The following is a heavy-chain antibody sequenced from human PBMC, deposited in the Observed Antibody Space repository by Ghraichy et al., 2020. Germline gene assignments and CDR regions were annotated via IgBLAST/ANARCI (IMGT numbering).Heavy chain of an antibody. CDR1: GFTFDDYA. J-gene: IGHJ4*02. V-gene: IGHV3-9*01. CDR3: AKDLYSSAWSTFDS. D-gene: IGHD6-13*01. CDR2: IGWDGTAI. Sequence: GGSLRLSCAASGFTFDDYAMHWVRQAPGKGLEWVSGIGWDGTAIGYADSVKGRFTISRDNAKNSLYLHMSSLRTEDTALYYCAKDLYSSAWSTFDSWGQGTLVTIPS.